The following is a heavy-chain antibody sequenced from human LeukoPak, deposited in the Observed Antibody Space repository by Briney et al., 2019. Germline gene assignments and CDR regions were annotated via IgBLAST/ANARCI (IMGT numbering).Heavy chain of an antibody. J-gene: IGHJ3*02. V-gene: IGHV4-59*01. CDR2: IYYSGST. CDR1: GGSISSYY. D-gene: IGHD1-26*01. Sequence: PSETLSLTCTVSGGSISSYYWSWIRQPPGKGLEWIGYIYYSGSTNYNPSLKSRVTISVDTSKNQFSLKLSSVTAADTAVYYCAREWEPRGVDAFDIWGQGTMVTVSS. CDR3: AREWEPRGVDAFDI.